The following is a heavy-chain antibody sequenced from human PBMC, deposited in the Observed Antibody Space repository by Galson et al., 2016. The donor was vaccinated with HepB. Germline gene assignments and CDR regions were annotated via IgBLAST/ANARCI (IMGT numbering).Heavy chain of an antibody. Sequence: SLRLSCAASGFIFGDYYMSWIRQAPGKGLAWISYIAGGSTTGYHADSVKGRFTVPRDNAKRTLFLQMDSLRVDDTAMYFCARDREPETTMPIFDHWGQGVLVTVSS. CDR3: ARDREPETTMPIFDH. V-gene: IGHV3-11*01. CDR1: GFIFGDYY. D-gene: IGHD4-17*01. CDR2: IAGGSTTG. J-gene: IGHJ4*02.